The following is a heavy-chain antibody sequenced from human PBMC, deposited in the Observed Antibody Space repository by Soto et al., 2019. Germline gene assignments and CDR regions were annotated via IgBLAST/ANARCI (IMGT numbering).Heavy chain of an antibody. V-gene: IGHV3-73*02. CDR2: IRTKGNTYAT. CDR1: GFTFSAST. CDR3: ARSRLGTDDYSYYGMDV. Sequence: EVQLVESGGGLVQPGGSLKLSCAASGFTFSASTMHWVRQASGKGLEWVGRIRTKGNTYATEYGASVKGRLTISRDDSKNTAYLQVNSLETEDTAVYYCARSRLGTDDYSYYGMDVWGQGTTVTVSS. D-gene: IGHD1-7*01. J-gene: IGHJ6*02.